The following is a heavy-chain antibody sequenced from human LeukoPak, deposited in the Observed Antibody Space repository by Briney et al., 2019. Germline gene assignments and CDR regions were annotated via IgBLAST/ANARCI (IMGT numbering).Heavy chain of an antibody. D-gene: IGHD5-18*01. CDR1: GLTFSSYA. CDR2: ISGNGGGT. CDR3: AKHLSAMASFDH. J-gene: IGHJ4*02. V-gene: IGHV3-23*01. Sequence: GGSLRLSCAASGLTFSSYAMSWVRQAPGKGLEWVSGISGNGGGTYYADSVKGRFTISRDNSKNTLYLQMNSLRVGDTAVYYCAKHLSAMASFDHWGQGTLVTVSS.